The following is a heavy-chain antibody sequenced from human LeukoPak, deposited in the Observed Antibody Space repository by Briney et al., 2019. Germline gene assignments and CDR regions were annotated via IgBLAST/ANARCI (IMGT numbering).Heavy chain of an antibody. V-gene: IGHV3-21*01. CDR1: GFTFSSYS. D-gene: IGHD3-3*01. CDR3: ARDPYDFWSGYYKGNDY. Sequence: GGPLRLSCAASGFTFSSYSMNWVRQAPGKGLEWVSSISSSSSYIYYADSVKGRFTISRDNAKNSLYLQMNSLRAEDTAVYYCARDPYDFWSGYYKGNDYWGQGTLVTVSS. CDR2: ISSSSSYI. J-gene: IGHJ4*02.